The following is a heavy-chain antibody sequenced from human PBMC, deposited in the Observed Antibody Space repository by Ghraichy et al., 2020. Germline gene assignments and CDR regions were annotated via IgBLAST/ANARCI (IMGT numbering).Heavy chain of an antibody. CDR3: AKGIYYDISGYYYY. CDR2: LSGSGGST. D-gene: IGHD3-22*01. CDR1: GFTFSSYA. V-gene: IGHV3-23*01. Sequence: LSLTCAASGFTFSSYAMNWVRQAPGKGLEWVSALSGSGGSTYYADSVKGRFTISRDNSKTTLYLQMNSLRAEDTAVYYCAKGIYYDISGYYYYWGQGTLVTVSS. J-gene: IGHJ4*02.